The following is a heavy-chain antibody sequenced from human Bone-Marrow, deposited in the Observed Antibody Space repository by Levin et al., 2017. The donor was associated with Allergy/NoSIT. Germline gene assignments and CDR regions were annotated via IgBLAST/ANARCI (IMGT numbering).Heavy chain of an antibody. CDR1: KFTFSNYG. V-gene: IGHV3-30*03. J-gene: IGHJ3*01. CDR2: ISYDGSIQ. CDR3: VCGRPHPSDV. D-gene: IGHD6-25*01. Sequence: PGGSLRLSCAASKFTFSNYGMHWVRQAPAKGLEWVAIISYDGSIQYYADSVKGRFTISRDNSKNTLYLHLSSLRPEDTAMYYCVCGRPHPSDVWGQGTMVTVSS.